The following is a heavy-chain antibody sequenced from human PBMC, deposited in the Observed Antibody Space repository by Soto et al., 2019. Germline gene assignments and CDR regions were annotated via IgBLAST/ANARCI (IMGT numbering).Heavy chain of an antibody. CDR2: IRSKANSYAT. V-gene: IGHV3-73*01. Sequence: EVQLVESGGGLVQPGGSLILSCVASGFTFSGSAMHWVRQASGKGLEWVGRIRSKANSYATAYAASVRGRFTISRDDSKNTAYLQMNSLKTEDTAVYYCTRHQNDGVLSYWGQGTLVTVSS. CDR1: GFTFSGSA. CDR3: TRHQNDGVLSY. J-gene: IGHJ4*02. D-gene: IGHD1-1*01.